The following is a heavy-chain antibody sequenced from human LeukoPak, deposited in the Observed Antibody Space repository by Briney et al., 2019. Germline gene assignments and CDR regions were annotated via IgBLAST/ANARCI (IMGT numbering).Heavy chain of an antibody. CDR1: GASVSGSNYY. J-gene: IGHJ4*02. CDR2: IYSSGST. V-gene: IGHV4-39*01. D-gene: IGHD1-26*01. Sequence: SETLSPTCAVFGASVSGSNYYWGWIRQPPGKGLEWIGNIYSSGSTYYNASLQSRVTISIDTSKNQFSLRLNSVTAADTAMYYCAKSGGYGLIDYWGQGTRVTVSS. CDR3: AKSGGYGLIDY.